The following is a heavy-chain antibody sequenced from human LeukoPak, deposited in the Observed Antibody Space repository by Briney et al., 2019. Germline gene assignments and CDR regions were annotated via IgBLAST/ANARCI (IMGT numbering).Heavy chain of an antibody. D-gene: IGHD2-2*01. CDR1: RGTFSSYA. J-gene: IGHJ3*02. CDR3: ARGAQDCSSTSCLDDAFDI. V-gene: IGHV1-69*13. CDR2: IIPIFGTA. Sequence: ASVKVSCKASRGTFSSYAISWVRQAPGQGLEWMGGIIPIFGTANYAQKFQGRVTITADESTSTAYMELSSLRSEDTAVYYCARGAQDCSSTSCLDDAFDIWGQGTMVTVSS.